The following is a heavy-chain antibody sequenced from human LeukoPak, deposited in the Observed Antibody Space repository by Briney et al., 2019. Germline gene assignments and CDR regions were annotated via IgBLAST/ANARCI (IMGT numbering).Heavy chain of an antibody. CDR2: IIHILGIT. CDR3: ASPRAGIAAALKGGYYFDY. D-gene: IGHD6-13*01. Sequence: ASVTVSCKAYGGTFSSYAISWVRQAAGQGREWMGRIIHILGITIYAQKFQGRVTITADKSTSTAYMELSSLRSEDTAVYYCASPRAGIAAALKGGYYFDYWGQGTLVTVSS. V-gene: IGHV1-69*04. J-gene: IGHJ4*02. CDR1: GGTFSSYA.